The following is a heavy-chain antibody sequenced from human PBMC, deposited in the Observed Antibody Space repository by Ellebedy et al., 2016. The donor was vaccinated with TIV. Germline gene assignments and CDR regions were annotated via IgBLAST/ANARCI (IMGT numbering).Heavy chain of an antibody. CDR1: GGTFSSYA. Sequence: ASVKVSCKASGGTFSSYAISWVRQAPGQGLEWMGGIIPIFGTANYAQKFQGRVTITADESTSPAYMELSSLRSEDTAVYYCARGGLYYYDSRGLILDAFDIWGQGTMVTVSS. CDR2: IIPIFGTA. V-gene: IGHV1-69*13. D-gene: IGHD3-22*01. CDR3: ARGGLYYYDSRGLILDAFDI. J-gene: IGHJ3*02.